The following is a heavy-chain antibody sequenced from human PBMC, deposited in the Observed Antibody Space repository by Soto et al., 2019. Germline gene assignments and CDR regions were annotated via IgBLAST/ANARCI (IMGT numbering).Heavy chain of an antibody. CDR1: GFTFSDYY. D-gene: IGHD2-2*01. Sequence: VQLVESGGGLVKPGGSLRLSCAASGFTFSDYYMSWIRQAPGKGLEWVSYISSSGSTIYYADSVKGRFTISRDNANNSLYLQMNSLRAEDTAVYYCARGGYCSSTSCYDVEYYYYYMDVWGKGTTVTVSS. J-gene: IGHJ6*03. CDR3: ARGGYCSSTSCYDVEYYYYYMDV. V-gene: IGHV3-11*01. CDR2: ISSSGSTI.